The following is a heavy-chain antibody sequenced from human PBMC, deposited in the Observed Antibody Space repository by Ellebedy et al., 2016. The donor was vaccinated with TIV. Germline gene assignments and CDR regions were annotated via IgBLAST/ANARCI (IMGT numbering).Heavy chain of an antibody. V-gene: IGHV3-23*01. CDR2: ISGSGGST. Sequence: GESLKISXAASGFTFSSYAMSWVRQAPGKGLEWVSAISGSGGSTYYADSVKGRFTISRDNSKNTLYLQMNSLRAEDTAVYYCAKASKVSYDILTGYYIENYFDYWGQGTLVTVSS. J-gene: IGHJ4*02. CDR3: AKASKVSYDILTGYYIENYFDY. D-gene: IGHD3-9*01. CDR1: GFTFSSYA.